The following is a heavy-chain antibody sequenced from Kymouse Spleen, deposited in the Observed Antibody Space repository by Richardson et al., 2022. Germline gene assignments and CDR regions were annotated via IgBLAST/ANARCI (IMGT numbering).Heavy chain of an antibody. CDR3: ARPPDYGGNDY. Sequence: QLQLQESGPGLVKPSETLSLTCTVSGGSISSSSYYWGWIRQPPGKGLEWIGSIYYSGSTYYNPSLKSRVTISVDTSKNQFSLKLSSVTAADTAVYYCARPPDYGGNDYWGQGTLVTVSS. CDR1: GGSISSSSYY. CDR2: IYYSGST. J-gene: IGHJ4*02. D-gene: IGHD4-23*01. V-gene: IGHV4-39*01.